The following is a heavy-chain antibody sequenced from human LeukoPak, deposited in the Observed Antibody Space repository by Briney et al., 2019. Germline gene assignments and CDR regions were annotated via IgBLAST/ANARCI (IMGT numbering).Heavy chain of an antibody. D-gene: IGHD6-6*01. CDR1: GFTFSSYS. CDR3: ARDSSSSWDFYYYMDV. Sequence: PGGSLRLSCAASGFTFSSYSMNWVRQAPGKGLEWVSYISSSSSTIYYADSVKGRFTISRDNAKNSLYLQMNSLRAEDTAVYYCARDSSSSWDFYYYMDVWGKGTTVTVSS. J-gene: IGHJ6*03. CDR2: ISSSSSTI. V-gene: IGHV3-48*04.